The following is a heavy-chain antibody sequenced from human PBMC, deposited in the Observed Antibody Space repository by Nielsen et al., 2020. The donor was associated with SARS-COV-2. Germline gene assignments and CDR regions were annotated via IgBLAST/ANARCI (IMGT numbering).Heavy chain of an antibody. CDR2: IYYRGST. V-gene: IGHV4-59*01. CDR1: GGSINNYY. CDR3: AREALFNWFDS. J-gene: IGHJ5*01. Sequence: SETLSLTCTVSGGSINNYYWSWVRQRPGKGLEWIGYIYYRGSTNYNPSLKSRVTLSVDTSKNQFSLNLTSVTAADTAVYYCAREALFNWFDSWGQGTLVTVSS.